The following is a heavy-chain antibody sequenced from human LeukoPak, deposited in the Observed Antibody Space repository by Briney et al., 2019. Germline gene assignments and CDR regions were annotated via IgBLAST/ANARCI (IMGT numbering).Heavy chain of an antibody. Sequence: PSETLSLTCAVSVGSISSSNYYWGWVRQPPGKGLGWIGSIYYIGSTYYNPSLKSRVTISADTSENHFSLKLSSVPAADTAVYYCARHRKDCSGGSCYSNWFDPWGQGTLVTVSS. CDR3: ARHRKDCSGGSCYSNWFDP. CDR2: IYYIGST. D-gene: IGHD2-15*01. J-gene: IGHJ5*02. V-gene: IGHV4-39*01. CDR1: VGSISSSNYY.